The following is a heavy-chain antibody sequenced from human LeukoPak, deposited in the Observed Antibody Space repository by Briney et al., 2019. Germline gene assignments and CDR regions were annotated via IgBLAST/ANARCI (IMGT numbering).Heavy chain of an antibody. CDR3: ARAYCSSTSCSFDC. CDR2: INPNSGGT. V-gene: IGHV1-2*02. D-gene: IGHD2-2*01. J-gene: IGHJ4*02. CDR1: GYTFTSYG. Sequence: GASVKVSCKASGYTFTSYGISWVRQAPGQGLEWMGGINPNSGGTNYAQKFQGRVTMTRDTSISTAYMELSRLRSDDTAVYYCARAYCSSTSCSFDCWGQGTLVTVSS.